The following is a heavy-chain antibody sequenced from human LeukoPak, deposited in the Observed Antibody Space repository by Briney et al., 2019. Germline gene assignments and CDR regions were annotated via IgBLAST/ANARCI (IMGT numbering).Heavy chain of an antibody. D-gene: IGHD1-26*01. Sequence: GGSLRLSCVASGFTFSSYAMSWVRQAPGKGLEWVSAISGSGVTTHYAGSVKGRFSISRDNSKNTLYLQMNSLRAEDTALYYCAKKVVVGATSPYSDFLDWGQGTLVTVSS. CDR3: AKKVVVGATSPYSDFLD. CDR1: GFTFSSYA. V-gene: IGHV3-23*01. CDR2: ISGSGVTT. J-gene: IGHJ1*01.